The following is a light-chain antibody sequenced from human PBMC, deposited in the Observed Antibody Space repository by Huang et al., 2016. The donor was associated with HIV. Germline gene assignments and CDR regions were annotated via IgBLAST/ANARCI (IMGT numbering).Light chain of an antibody. CDR3: QQYNTYSYT. V-gene: IGKV1-5*03. J-gene: IGKJ2*01. CDR2: KAS. CDR1: QTLSTW. Sequence: DIQMTQSPSTLSASVGDRVTITCRASQTLSTWLAWYQQEPGRAPKLLIHKASTLESGVPSRFSGSGSGTEFTRTISRLQPDDYATYYCQQYNTYSYTFGQGTKLEIK.